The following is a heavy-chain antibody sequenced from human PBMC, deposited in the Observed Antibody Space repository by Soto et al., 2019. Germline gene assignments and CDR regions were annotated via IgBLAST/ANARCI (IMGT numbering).Heavy chain of an antibody. CDR2: IYYSGRT. V-gene: IGHV4-61*03. Sequence: SETLSLTCTVSGGSISSSGYYWSWVRQHPGKGLKWIGYIYYSGRTYYNPSLKSRLTISIDTSKNHFSLKLSSVTAADTAVYYCARHNTTFWSTPGKMDVWGQGTTVTSP. J-gene: IGHJ6*02. D-gene: IGHD1-1*01. CDR3: ARHNTTFWSTPGKMDV. CDR1: GGSISSSGYY.